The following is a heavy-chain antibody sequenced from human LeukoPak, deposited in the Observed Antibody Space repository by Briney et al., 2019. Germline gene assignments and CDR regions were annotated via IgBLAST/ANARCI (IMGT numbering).Heavy chain of an antibody. V-gene: IGHV1-46*01. CDR2: INPSGGST. Sequence: ASVKVSCTASGYTFTSYYMHWVRQAPGQGLEWMGIINPSGGSTSYAQKFQGRVTMTRDTSTSTVYMELSSLRSEDTAVYYCARDYYDSSGYYSHAPDAFDTWGQGTMVTVSS. J-gene: IGHJ3*02. CDR1: GYTFTSYY. CDR3: ARDYYDSSGYYSHAPDAFDT. D-gene: IGHD3-22*01.